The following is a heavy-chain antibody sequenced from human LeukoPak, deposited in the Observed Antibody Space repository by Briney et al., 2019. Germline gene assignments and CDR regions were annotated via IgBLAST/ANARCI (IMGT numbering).Heavy chain of an antibody. J-gene: IGHJ4*02. CDR3: ARHPFASPFDY. CDR2: IYYTGHT. V-gene: IGHV4-59*08. CDR1: GASISSDY. Sequence: SETLSLTCTVSGASISSDYWSWIRQPPGKGLEWIGYIYYTGHTHYDPSLKSRVTMSMDTSENQFSLKLSSVTAADTAVYYCARHPFASPFDYWGQGTLVPVSS. D-gene: IGHD6-6*01.